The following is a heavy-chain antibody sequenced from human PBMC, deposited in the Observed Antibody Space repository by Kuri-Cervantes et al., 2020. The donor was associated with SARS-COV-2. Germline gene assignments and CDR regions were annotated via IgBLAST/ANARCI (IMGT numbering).Heavy chain of an antibody. Sequence: SVKVTCKATGGTFSSYAISWVRQAPGQGLEWMGWIIPIFGKSNYAQKFQGRVTITADKSTSPAYMELSSLRSEDTAVYSCASAVAVGATAFDYWGQGTLVTVSS. CDR3: ASAVAVGATAFDY. J-gene: IGHJ4*02. D-gene: IGHD1-26*01. V-gene: IGHV1-69*06. CDR1: GGTFSSYA. CDR2: IIPIFGKS.